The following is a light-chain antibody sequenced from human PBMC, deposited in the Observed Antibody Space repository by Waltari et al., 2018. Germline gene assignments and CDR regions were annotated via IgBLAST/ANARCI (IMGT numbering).Light chain of an antibody. Sequence: IVLTQSPVTLSVSPGERVTLSCRASQSVRTNVDWYQQQPGQAPRLLIYGASKGATSIPASFSVTGSGTEFTLTISSLQSEDFAVYFCHHYNDWPPGIFGQGTKLDSK. V-gene: IGKV3-15*01. CDR1: QSVRTN. J-gene: IGKJ2*02. CDR2: GAS. CDR3: HHYNDWPPGI.